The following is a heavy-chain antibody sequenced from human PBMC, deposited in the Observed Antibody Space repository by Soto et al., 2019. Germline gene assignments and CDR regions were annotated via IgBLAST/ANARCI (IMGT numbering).Heavy chain of an antibody. Sequence: QVQLVQSGAEVKKPGSSVKVSCKASGGTFSSYAISWVRQAPGQGLEWMGGIIPIFGTANYAQKFQGRVTITAYESKSTAYMELSSLRSENTAVYYCASETPMVRAYYGMDVWGQGTTVTVSS. CDR3: ASETPMVRAYYGMDV. CDR2: IIPIFGTA. CDR1: GGTFSSYA. D-gene: IGHD3-10*01. V-gene: IGHV1-69*01. J-gene: IGHJ6*02.